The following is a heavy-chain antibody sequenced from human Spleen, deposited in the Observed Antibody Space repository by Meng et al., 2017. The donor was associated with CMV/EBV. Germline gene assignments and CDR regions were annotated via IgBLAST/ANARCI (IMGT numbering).Heavy chain of an antibody. CDR2: IRYDGSNK. J-gene: IGHJ6*02. CDR1: GFSFSSYG. D-gene: IGHD3-22*01. CDR3: AKRGDSSGTYAMDV. V-gene: IGHV3-30*02. Sequence: GGSLRLSCAASGFSFSSYGMQWVRQAPGKGLEWVAFIRYDGSNKYYVDSVKGRFTISRDNSKNMLYLQMNSLRAEDTAVYYCAKRGDSSGTYAMDVWGQGTTVTVSS.